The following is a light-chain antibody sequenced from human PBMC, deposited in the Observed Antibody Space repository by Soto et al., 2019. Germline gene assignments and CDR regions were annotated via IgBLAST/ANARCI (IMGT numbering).Light chain of an antibody. Sequence: DIVMTQSPDSLAVSLGERATINCKSSQSVLYSSNNKNYLAWYQHKPGQPPKLLIYWASTRESGVPDRFSGSGSGTDFTLTISSLQAEDEAVYYCQQYYSTPTFGGGTKVEIK. CDR2: WAS. CDR3: QQYYSTPT. V-gene: IGKV4-1*01. J-gene: IGKJ4*01. CDR1: QSVLYSSNNKNY.